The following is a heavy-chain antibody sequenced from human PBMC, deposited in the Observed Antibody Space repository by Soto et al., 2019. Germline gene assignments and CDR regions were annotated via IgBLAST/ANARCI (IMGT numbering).Heavy chain of an antibody. V-gene: IGHV3-33*01. CDR3: ARDGRQWLETVRFPFDY. J-gene: IGHJ4*02. CDR2: IWYNGAYK. D-gene: IGHD6-19*01. Sequence: GGSLRLSCAASGFTFSDYGMHWVRQAPGKGLEWVGVIWYNGAYKYCADSVKGRFTISRDNSRNTVFLQMNSLRDEDTAVYYCARDGRQWLETVRFPFDYWGQGTLVTVSS. CDR1: GFTFSDYG.